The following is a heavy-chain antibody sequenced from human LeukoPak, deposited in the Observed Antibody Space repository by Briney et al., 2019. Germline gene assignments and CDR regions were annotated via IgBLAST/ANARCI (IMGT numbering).Heavy chain of an antibody. D-gene: IGHD2-2*01. Sequence: GRSLRLSCAASGFTFDDYAMNWVRQAPGKGLEWVSGISWNSGSIGYADSVKGRFTISRDNAKNSLYLQMNSLRAEDTAIYYCATYRQVPLPFESWGQGTLVTVSS. CDR3: ATYRQVPLPFES. CDR1: GFTFDDYA. J-gene: IGHJ4*02. V-gene: IGHV3-9*01. CDR2: ISWNSGSI.